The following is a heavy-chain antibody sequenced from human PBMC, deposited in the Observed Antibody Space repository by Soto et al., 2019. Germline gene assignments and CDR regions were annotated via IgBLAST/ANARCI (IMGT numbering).Heavy chain of an antibody. CDR2: IYYSGST. Sequence: QVQLQESGPGLVKPSQTLSLTCTVSGGSISSGDYYWSWIRQPPGKGLEWIGYIYYSGSTYYNPSLKSRLTIAVATSKNQFSLKLSSVTAADTAVYYCARERGYGGKGYWGQGTLVTVSS. D-gene: IGHD4-17*01. CDR3: ARERGYGGKGY. J-gene: IGHJ4*02. V-gene: IGHV4-30-4*01. CDR1: GGSISSGDYY.